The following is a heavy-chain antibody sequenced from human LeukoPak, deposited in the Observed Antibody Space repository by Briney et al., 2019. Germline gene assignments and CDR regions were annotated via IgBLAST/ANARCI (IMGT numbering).Heavy chain of an antibody. D-gene: IGHD4-17*01. CDR3: ARDYADYVGYFFFDY. V-gene: IGHV3-23*01. J-gene: IGHJ4*02. Sequence: GRSLRLSCAASGFTFNNYAMNWVRQAPGKGLEWVSSISGGGETTYYADSAKGRFTISRDNSQNTLYLQMNSLRAEGTAVYYCARDYADYVGYFFFDYWGQGTLVTVSS. CDR2: ISGGGETT. CDR1: GFTFNNYA.